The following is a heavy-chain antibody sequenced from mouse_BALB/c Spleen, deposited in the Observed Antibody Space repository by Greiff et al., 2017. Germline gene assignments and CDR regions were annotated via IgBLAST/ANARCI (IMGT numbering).Heavy chain of an antibody. CDR2: ILPGSGST. D-gene: IGHD3-1*01. CDR1: GYTFSSYW. CDR3: ARRLPGRYFDY. J-gene: IGHJ2*01. V-gene: IGHV1-9*01. Sequence: QVQLKESGAELMKPGASVKISCKATGYTFSSYWIEWVKQRPGHGLEWIGEILPGSGSTNYNEKFKGKATFTADTSSNTAYMQLSSLTSEDSAVYYCARRLPGRYFDYWGQGTTLTVSS.